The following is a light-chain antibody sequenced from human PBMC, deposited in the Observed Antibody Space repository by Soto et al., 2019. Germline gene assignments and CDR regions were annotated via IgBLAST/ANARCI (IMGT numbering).Light chain of an antibody. CDR3: CSYAGSSTWV. CDR2: EGS. J-gene: IGLJ3*02. V-gene: IGLV2-23*01. Sequence: QSALTQPASVSGSPGQSITISCTATSSDVGSYNLVSWYQQHPGKAPKLMIYEGSKRPSGVSNRFSGSKSGNTASLTISGLQAEYEADYYCCSYAGSSTWVFGGGTKLSVL. CDR1: SSDVGSYNL.